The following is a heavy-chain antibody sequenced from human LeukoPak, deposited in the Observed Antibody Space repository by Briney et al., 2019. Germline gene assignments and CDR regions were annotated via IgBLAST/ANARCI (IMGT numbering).Heavy chain of an antibody. V-gene: IGHV4-4*09. CDR3: ARLAIRSTWYFDL. CDR1: GVSITDYY. D-gene: IGHD3-10*01. CDR2: ISPGGNT. Sequence: PSETLSLTCTVSGVSITDYYYNWIRQPPGQGQGLEWIGFISPGGNTNYNPSLKSRVSISVDKSKNQCSLKVTSVAAADTAMYYCARLAIRSTWYFDLWGRGTLVTVSS. J-gene: IGHJ2*01.